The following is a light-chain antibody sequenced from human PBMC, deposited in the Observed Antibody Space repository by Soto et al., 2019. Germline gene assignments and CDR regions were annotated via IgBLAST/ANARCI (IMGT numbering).Light chain of an antibody. CDR2: EGS. V-gene: IGLV2-23*01. J-gene: IGLJ1*01. CDR3: ATWDDGLSGYV. CDR1: SSDIGSHNL. Sequence: QSALTQPASVSGSPGQSITISCTGISSDIGSHNLVSWYQQHPGKAPKLMIHEGSKRPSGVSNRFSASKSGNTASLTISGLRPEDEADYYCATWDDGLSGYVFATGTKLTVL.